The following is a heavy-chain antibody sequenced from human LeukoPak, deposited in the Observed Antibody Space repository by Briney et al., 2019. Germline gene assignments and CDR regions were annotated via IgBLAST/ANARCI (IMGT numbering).Heavy chain of an antibody. CDR3: ANSRHYDVIFEY. CDR2: ISGSGGST. V-gene: IGHV3-23*01. CDR1: GFTFSSYA. J-gene: IGHJ4*02. Sequence: PGGSLRLSCAASGFTFSSYAMSWVRQAPGKGLEWVSAISGSGGSTYYADSVKGRFTISRDNSKNTLYLQMNSLRAEDTAVYYCANSRHYDVIFEYWGQGTLVTVSS. D-gene: IGHD3-22*01.